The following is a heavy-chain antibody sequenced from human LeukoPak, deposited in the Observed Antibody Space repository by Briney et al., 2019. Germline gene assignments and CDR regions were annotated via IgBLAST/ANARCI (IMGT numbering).Heavy chain of an antibody. CDR1: GFTFSAYG. Sequence: SGGSLRLSCVASGFTFSAYGMQWVRQAPGKGLEWVAVISNDGDNKYYSNSVKGRFTIFRDSSKNTLYLQMNSLRPEDTAVYSCAKDLTTLFLASDVWGLGTMVTVSS. V-gene: IGHV3-30*18. CDR3: AKDLTTLFLASDV. D-gene: IGHD4-11*01. J-gene: IGHJ3*01. CDR2: ISNDGDNK.